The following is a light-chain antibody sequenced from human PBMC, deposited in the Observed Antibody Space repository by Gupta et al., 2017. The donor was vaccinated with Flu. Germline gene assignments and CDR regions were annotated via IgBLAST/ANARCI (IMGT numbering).Light chain of an antibody. J-gene: IGKJ3*01. CDR1: QSISIN. CDR3: EQYNTWPL. Sequence: SPATLSASPGDRVTLSCRASQSISINLAWYQQKPGRAPRLLIYGAIHRAAGIPARFSGSGSGTEFTLTISSLQSEDFAVYYCEQYNTWPLFGPGTKVDIK. CDR2: GAI. V-gene: IGKV3-15*01.